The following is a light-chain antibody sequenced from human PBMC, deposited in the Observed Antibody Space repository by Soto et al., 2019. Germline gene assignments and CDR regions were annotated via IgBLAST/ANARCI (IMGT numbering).Light chain of an antibody. CDR2: GNI. CDR3: QSYDTSLSGFYV. J-gene: IGLJ1*01. V-gene: IGLV1-40*01. CDR1: SSNIGAGYD. Sequence: QSVLTRPPSVSGAPGQRVTISFTGSSSNIGAGYDVHWYQQLPGTAPKLLIYGNINRPSGVPDRFSGSKSGTSASLAITGLQAEDEADYYCQSYDTSLSGFYVFGTGTKVTVL.